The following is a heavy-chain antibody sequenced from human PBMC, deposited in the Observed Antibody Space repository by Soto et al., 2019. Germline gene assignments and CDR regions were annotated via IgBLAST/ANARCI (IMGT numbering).Heavy chain of an antibody. V-gene: IGHV3-23*01. CDR1: GFTFRKYV. CDR2: LSSTGGCT. Sequence: EVQLLESGGGLAQPRGSLRLSCEVSGFTFRKYVMTWVRQVPGKGLEWVSSLSSTGGCTYYADSVKGRFTVSRDNSKNALFLQMNSLRAEDTAIYYCAKYQGFLEWIPQGGLDVWGPGTTVAVSS. CDR3: AKYQGFLEWIPQGGLDV. D-gene: IGHD3-3*01. J-gene: IGHJ6*02.